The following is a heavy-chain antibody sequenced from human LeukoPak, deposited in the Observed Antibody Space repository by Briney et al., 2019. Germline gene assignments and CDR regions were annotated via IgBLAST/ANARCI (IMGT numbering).Heavy chain of an antibody. Sequence: GGSLRLFCAASGFTFGSYWMSWVRQAPGKGLEWVANIKQDGSEKYYVDSVKGRFTISRDNAKNSLYLQMNSLRAEDTAVYYCARGRAGFDYWGQGTLVTVSS. J-gene: IGHJ4*02. CDR3: ARGRAGFDY. CDR1: GFTFGSYW. CDR2: IKQDGSEK. V-gene: IGHV3-7*01.